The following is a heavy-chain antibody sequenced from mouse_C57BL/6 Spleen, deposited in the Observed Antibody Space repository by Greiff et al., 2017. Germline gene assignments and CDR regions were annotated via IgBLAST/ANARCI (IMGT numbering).Heavy chain of an antibody. D-gene: IGHD1-1*01. Sequence: QVQLQQPGAELVKPGASVKLSCKASGYTFTSYWMHWVKQRPGQGLEWIGMIHPNSGSTNYNEKFKSKATLTVDKSSSTAYMQLSSLTSEDSAVYYCARSPLFPTVVALDYWGQGTTLTVSS. J-gene: IGHJ2*01. V-gene: IGHV1-64*01. CDR1: GYTFTSYW. CDR2: IHPNSGST. CDR3: ARSPLFPTVVALDY.